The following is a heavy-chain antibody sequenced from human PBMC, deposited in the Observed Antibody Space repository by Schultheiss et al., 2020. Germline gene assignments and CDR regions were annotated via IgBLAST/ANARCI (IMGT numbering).Heavy chain of an antibody. CDR1: GFSLSTSGVG. D-gene: IGHD6-13*01. CDR2: TYWDDDK. CDR3: ARGLYSSSWLYFDY. Sequence: SGPTLVKPTQTLTLTCTFSGFSLSTSGVGVGWIRQTPGKALEWLALTYWDDDKRYRPSLKSRLTITKDTSKNQVVLTMTNMDPVDTATYYCARGLYSSSWLYFDYWGQGTLVTVSS. J-gene: IGHJ4*02. V-gene: IGHV2-5*02.